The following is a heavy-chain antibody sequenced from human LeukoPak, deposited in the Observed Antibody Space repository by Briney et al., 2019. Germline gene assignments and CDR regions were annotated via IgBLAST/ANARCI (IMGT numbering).Heavy chain of an antibody. D-gene: IGHD6-13*01. CDR3: ARMGKKTYSSSWNDAFDI. J-gene: IGHJ3*02. CDR1: GFTFSSYA. Sequence: PGGSLRLSCAASGFTFSSYAMHWVRQAPGKGLEWVAVISYDGSNKYYADSVKGRFTISRDNSKNTLYLQMNSLRAEDTAVYYCARMGKKTYSSSWNDAFDIWGQGTMVTVSS. V-gene: IGHV3-30*14. CDR2: ISYDGSNK.